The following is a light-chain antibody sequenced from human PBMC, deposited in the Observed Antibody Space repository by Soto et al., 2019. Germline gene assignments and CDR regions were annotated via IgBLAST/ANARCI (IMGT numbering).Light chain of an antibody. CDR1: QGIGRW. CDR3: QQSDTYLYS. J-gene: IGKJ2*03. CDR2: DSS. V-gene: IGKV1-5*01. Sequence: DIQMTQSPSTLSASVGDRVTITCRASQGIGRWLAWYQQKPGEGPKLLIYDSSVLQRGVSSRFSGSGSGTEFTLTISSVQPDDFATYYCQQSDTYLYSFGQGTKLDIK.